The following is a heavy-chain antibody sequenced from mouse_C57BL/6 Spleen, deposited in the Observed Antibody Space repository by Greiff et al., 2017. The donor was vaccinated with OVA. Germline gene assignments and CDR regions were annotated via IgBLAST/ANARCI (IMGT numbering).Heavy chain of an antibody. CDR1: GYTFTSYW. D-gene: IGHD2-4*01. CDR2: IYPSDSET. J-gene: IGHJ2*01. CDR3: AIYYDTLCFDY. V-gene: IGHV1-61*01. Sequence: QVQLQQPGAELVRPGSSVKLSCKASGYTFTSYWMDWVKQRPGQGLEWIGNIYPSDSETHYNQKFKDKSTLTVDKSSSTAYMQLISLTSEDSAVYYCAIYYDTLCFDYWGQGTTLTVSS.